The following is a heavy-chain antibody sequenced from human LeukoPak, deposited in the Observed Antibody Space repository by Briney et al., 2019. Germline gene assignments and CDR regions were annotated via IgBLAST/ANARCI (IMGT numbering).Heavy chain of an antibody. CDR1: GYTFTGYY. D-gene: IGHD3-10*01. J-gene: IGHJ5*02. CDR3: ARGYYYGSGTYPNWFDP. V-gene: IGHV1-2*04. CDR2: INPNSGGT. Sequence: ASVKVSCKASGYTFTGYYMHWVRQAPGQGLEWMGWINPNSGGTNYAQKFQGWVTTTRDTSISTAYMELSRLRSDDTAVYYCARGYYYGSGTYPNWFDPWGQGTLVTVSS.